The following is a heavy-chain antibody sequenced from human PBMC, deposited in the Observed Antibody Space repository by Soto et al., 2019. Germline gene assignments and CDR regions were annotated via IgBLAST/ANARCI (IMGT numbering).Heavy chain of an antibody. J-gene: IGHJ4*02. Sequence: ASVKVSCKASGGTFSSYAISWVRQAPGQGLEWMGGIIPIFGTANYAQKFQGRVTITADESTSTAYMELSSLRSEDTAVYYCARGRYSGSYYVDYFGYWGQGTLVTVSS. CDR3: ARGRYSGSYYVDYFGY. CDR1: GGTFSSYA. D-gene: IGHD1-26*01. CDR2: IIPIFGTA. V-gene: IGHV1-69*13.